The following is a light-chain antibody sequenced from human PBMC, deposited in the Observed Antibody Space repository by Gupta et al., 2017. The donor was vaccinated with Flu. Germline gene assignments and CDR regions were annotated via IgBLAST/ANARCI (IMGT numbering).Light chain of an antibody. CDR2: GVS. CDR1: QSVSSSF. J-gene: IGKJ4*01. CDR3: QQYGSSPST. V-gene: IGKV3-20*01. Sequence: ILLTHSPRPLPSSPRERAPLSCKASQSVSSSFLAWYQQKSGQAPRLLIYGVSTRPTGIPDRFSGSGSGTDFTLAISRLEPEDFAVYYCQQYGSSPSTFGGGTKVEIK.